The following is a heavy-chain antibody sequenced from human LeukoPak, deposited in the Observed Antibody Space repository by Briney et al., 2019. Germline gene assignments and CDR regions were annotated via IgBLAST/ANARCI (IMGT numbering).Heavy chain of an antibody. V-gene: IGHV1-24*01. J-gene: IGHJ4*02. CDR3: ANIVEATTRGSDY. CDR2: FDPEDGET. CDR1: GYTLTELS. D-gene: IGHD1-26*01. Sequence: AASVKVSCTVSGYTLTELSMHWVRQAPGKGLEWMGGFDPEDGETIYAQKFQGRVTMTEDTSTDTAYMELSSLRSEDTAVYYCANIVEATTRGSDYWGQGTLVTVSS.